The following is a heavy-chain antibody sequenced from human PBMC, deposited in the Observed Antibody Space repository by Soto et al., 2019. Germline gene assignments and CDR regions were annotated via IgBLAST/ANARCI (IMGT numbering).Heavy chain of an antibody. CDR3: AKYIEVTATRNFDY. J-gene: IGHJ4*02. D-gene: IGHD2-21*02. CDR2: IGADSINT. CDR1: GFAFTNYA. V-gene: IGHV3-23*01. Sequence: PGGSLRLSCEASGFAFTNYAMTWVRQAPGKGLEGVSVIGADSINTAYADSVKGRFTISRDNSKNTLYLQMNSLRAEDTAVYYCAKYIEVTATRNFDYWGQGTLVTVSS.